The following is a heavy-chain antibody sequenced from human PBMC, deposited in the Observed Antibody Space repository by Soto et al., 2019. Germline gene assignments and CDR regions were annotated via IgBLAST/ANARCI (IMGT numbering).Heavy chain of an antibody. CDR3: VRGRALMSRVAFDI. Sequence: QVQLQQRGAGLLKPSETLSLTCAVLGGSFSDYYWTWIRQPPGKGLEWIGEINHSGFTSYNPSLKSRLTLLVDTSTKEFSLNLSSVTAADTAAYHCVRGRALMSRVAFDIWGQGTMVTVSS. CDR2: INHSGFT. D-gene: IGHD1-26*01. CDR1: GGSFSDYY. V-gene: IGHV4-34*02. J-gene: IGHJ3*02.